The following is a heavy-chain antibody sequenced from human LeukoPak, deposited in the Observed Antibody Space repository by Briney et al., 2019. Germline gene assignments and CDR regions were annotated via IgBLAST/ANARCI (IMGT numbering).Heavy chain of an antibody. D-gene: IGHD6-13*01. V-gene: IGHV3-11*06. CDR2: ISSSGSYT. J-gene: IGHJ3*02. CDR3: ARKLQLADAFDI. Sequence: GGSLRLSCAASGFTFSDYYMSWIRQAPGKGLEWVSYISSSGSYTNYADSVKGRFTISRDNAKNSLYLQMNSLRAEDTAVYYCARKLQLADAFDIWGQGTMVTVSS. CDR1: GFTFSDYY.